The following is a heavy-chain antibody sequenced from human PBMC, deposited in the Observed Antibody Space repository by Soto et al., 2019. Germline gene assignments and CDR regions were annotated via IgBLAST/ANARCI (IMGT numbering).Heavy chain of an antibody. V-gene: IGHV3-48*02. Sequence: GGSLRLSCAASGFTFSSYSMNWVRQAPGKGLEWVSYISSSSSTIYYADSVKGRFTISRDNAKNSLYLQMNSLRDEDTAVYYCARRITIFGVDPAGLNQYYYYGMDVWGQGTTVTVSS. CDR1: GFTFSSYS. D-gene: IGHD3-3*01. CDR2: ISSSSSTI. CDR3: ARRITIFGVDPAGLNQYYYYGMDV. J-gene: IGHJ6*02.